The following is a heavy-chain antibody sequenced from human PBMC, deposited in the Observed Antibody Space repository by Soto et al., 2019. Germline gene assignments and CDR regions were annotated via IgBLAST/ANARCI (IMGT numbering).Heavy chain of an antibody. D-gene: IGHD3-9*01. Sequence: SETLSLTCAVYGGSFSGYYWSWIRQPPGKGLEWIGEINHSGSTNYNPSLKSRVTISVDTSKNQFSLKLSSVTAADTAVYYCARDGALRYFDWLSRRYNWFDPWGQGTLVTVSS. CDR2: INHSGST. V-gene: IGHV4-34*01. CDR3: ARDGALRYFDWLSRRYNWFDP. J-gene: IGHJ5*02. CDR1: GGSFSGYY.